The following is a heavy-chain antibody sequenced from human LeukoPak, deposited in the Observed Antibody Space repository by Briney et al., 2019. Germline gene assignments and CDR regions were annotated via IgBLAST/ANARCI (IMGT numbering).Heavy chain of an antibody. CDR3: ARDRAAMVHYYYYYMDV. V-gene: IGHV3-30*02. Sequence: QPGGSLRLSCAASGFTFSSYGMHWVRQAPGKGLEWVAFIRYDGSNKYYADSVKGRFTISRDNAKNSLYLQMNSLRAEDTAVYYCARDRAAMVHYYYYYMDVWGKGTTVTISS. D-gene: IGHD5-18*01. CDR2: IRYDGSNK. J-gene: IGHJ6*03. CDR1: GFTFSSYG.